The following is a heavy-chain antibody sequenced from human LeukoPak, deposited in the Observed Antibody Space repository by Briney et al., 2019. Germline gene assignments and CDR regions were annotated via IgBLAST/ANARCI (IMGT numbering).Heavy chain of an antibody. Sequence: GSSVKVSCKASGGTFSSYVISWVRQAPGQGLEWMGWISAYNGNTNYAQKLQGRVTMTTDTSTSTAYMELRSLRSDDTAVYYCARAMYCSSTSCYYYYYGMDVWGQGTTVTVSS. CDR3: ARAMYCSSTSCYYYYYGMDV. V-gene: IGHV1-18*01. CDR2: ISAYNGNT. J-gene: IGHJ6*02. CDR1: GGTFSSYV. D-gene: IGHD2-2*01.